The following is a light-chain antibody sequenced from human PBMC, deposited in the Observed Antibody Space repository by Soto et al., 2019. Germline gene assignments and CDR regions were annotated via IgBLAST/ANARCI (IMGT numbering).Light chain of an antibody. CDR3: QQYDNWPPVT. Sequence: EIVMTQSPVTLSVSPGERVTLSCRASQSVSNNLAWYQQKSGQAPRLLIYGASTRVTGIPARFSGSGSGTEFPLTISSLQFEDVAIYYCQQYDNWPPVTFGQGTRLDIK. J-gene: IGKJ5*01. CDR1: QSVSNN. CDR2: GAS. V-gene: IGKV3-15*01.